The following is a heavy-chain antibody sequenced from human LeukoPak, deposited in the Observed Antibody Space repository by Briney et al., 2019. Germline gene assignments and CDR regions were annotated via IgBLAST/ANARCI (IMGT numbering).Heavy chain of an antibody. D-gene: IGHD5-18*01. V-gene: IGHV3-30-3*01. CDR3: ARDPRGYSYGYVDY. CDR1: GFTFSSYA. J-gene: IGHJ4*02. Sequence: GRSLRLSCAASGFTFSSYAMHWVRQAPGKGLEWVAVISYDGSNKYYADSVKGRFTISRDNAKNSLYLQMNSLRAEDTAVYYCARDPRGYSYGYVDYWGQGTLVTVSS. CDR2: ISYDGSNK.